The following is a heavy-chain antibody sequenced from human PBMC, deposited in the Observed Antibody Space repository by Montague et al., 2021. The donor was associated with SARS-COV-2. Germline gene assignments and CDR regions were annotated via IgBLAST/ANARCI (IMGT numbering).Heavy chain of an antibody. D-gene: IGHD6-19*01. V-gene: IGHV4-59*01. CDR2: VSDSGST. J-gene: IGHJ4*02. Sequence: SETLSLTCTVSGGSISTYYWDWIRQSPGKGLEWIGYVSDSGSTNXKTSLKSRIAISVATSKSQFSLKLTAVTAADTAVYYCARGRGWLVFDYWGQGNLVTVSS. CDR1: GGSISTYY. CDR3: ARGRGWLVFDY.